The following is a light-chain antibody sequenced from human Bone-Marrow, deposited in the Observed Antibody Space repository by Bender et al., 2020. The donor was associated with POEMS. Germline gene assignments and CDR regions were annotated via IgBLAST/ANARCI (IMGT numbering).Light chain of an antibody. V-gene: IGLV2-14*01. J-gene: IGLJ2*01. CDR1: SNDVGGYNY. CDR2: DVN. CDR3: SSYTSSSTVV. Sequence: QSALTQPASVSGSPGQSITISCTGTSNDVGGYNYVSWYQQHPGKAPKVMIYDVNNRTSGVSNRFSGSKSGNTASLTISGLQAEDEADYYCSSYTSSSTVVFGGGTKLTVL.